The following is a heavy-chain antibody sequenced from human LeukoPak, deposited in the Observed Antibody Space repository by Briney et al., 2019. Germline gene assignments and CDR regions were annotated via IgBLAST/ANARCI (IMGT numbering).Heavy chain of an antibody. CDR2: IYHNGST. Sequence: SETLSLTCTVAGFSLTSDYYWGWIRQPPGKGLEWIVSIYHNGSTYYNPSLKSRVTISVDTSKNQFSLKLSSVTAADTAVYYCATLRSTSCWSVWGKGTTVTVSS. J-gene: IGHJ6*04. CDR3: ATLRSTSCWSV. D-gene: IGHD2-2*01. V-gene: IGHV4-38-2*02. CDR1: GFSLTSDYY.